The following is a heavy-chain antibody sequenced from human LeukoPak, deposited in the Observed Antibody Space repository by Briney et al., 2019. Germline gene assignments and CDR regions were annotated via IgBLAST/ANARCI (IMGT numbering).Heavy chain of an antibody. V-gene: IGHV4-30-4*01. CDR2: IYYSGST. J-gene: IGHJ4*02. CDR3: ARGARYSSGWYYFDY. CDR1: GGSISSGDYY. Sequence: NPSQTLSLTCTVSGGSISSGDYYWSWIRQPPGTGLEWIGYIYYSGSTYYNPSLKSRVTISVDTSKNQFSLKLSSVTAADTAVYYCARGARYSSGWYYFDYWGQGTLVTVSS. D-gene: IGHD6-19*01.